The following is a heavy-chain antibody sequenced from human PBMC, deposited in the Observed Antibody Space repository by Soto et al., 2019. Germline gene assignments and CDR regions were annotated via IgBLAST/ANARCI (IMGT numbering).Heavy chain of an antibody. D-gene: IGHD1-20*01. Sequence: GGSLRLSCAASGFTFSSYGMHWVRQAPGKGLEWVADISYDGSNKYYADSVKGRFTISRDNSKNTPYLQMNSLRAEDTAVYYCENIIRYYGMDVWGQGTTVTVSS. CDR2: ISYDGSNK. J-gene: IGHJ6*02. V-gene: IGHV3-30*18. CDR1: GFTFSSYG. CDR3: ENIIRYYGMDV.